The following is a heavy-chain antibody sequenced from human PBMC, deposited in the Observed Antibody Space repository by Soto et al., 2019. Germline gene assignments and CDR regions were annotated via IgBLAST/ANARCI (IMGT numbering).Heavy chain of an antibody. CDR2: TYYRSRWQT. CDR1: GDSVSINSGA. J-gene: IGHJ5*01. D-gene: IGHD3-16*02. Sequence: SQTLSLTCAISGDSVSINSGAWNWIRQSPSRGLEWLGRTYYRSRWQTDYVISVKSRISINPDTSNNQVSLQLNSVTPDDTAVYYCESLIGNSWLDSWGQRTLVPVSS. CDR3: ESLIGNSWLDS. V-gene: IGHV6-1*01.